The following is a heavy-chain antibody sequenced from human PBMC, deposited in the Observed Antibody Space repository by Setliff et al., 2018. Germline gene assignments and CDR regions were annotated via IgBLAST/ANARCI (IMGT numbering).Heavy chain of an antibody. J-gene: IGHJ4*02. Sequence: ASVKVSCKASGYTFTGYYMHWVRQAPGQGLEWMGWINPNSGGTNYAQKFQGWVTMNRDTSISTAYMELSRLRSDDTAVYYCARGRDFWSGYLVYWGQGTLVTVSS. D-gene: IGHD3-3*01. CDR2: INPNSGGT. V-gene: IGHV1-2*04. CDR3: ARGRDFWSGYLVY. CDR1: GYTFTGYY.